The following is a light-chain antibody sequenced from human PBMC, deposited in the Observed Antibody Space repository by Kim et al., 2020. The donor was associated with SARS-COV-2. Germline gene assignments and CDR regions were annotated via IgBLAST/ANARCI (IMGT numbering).Light chain of an antibody. Sequence: ASVGDRVTITCRASQDIANSLAWYQQKPGKVPKLLIYAASTVQSGVPSRFSGSGSGTQFTLTIGSLQTEDVATYYCQKYNSAPWTFGPGTKVEIK. CDR3: QKYNSAPWT. CDR2: AAS. J-gene: IGKJ1*01. V-gene: IGKV1-27*01. CDR1: QDIANS.